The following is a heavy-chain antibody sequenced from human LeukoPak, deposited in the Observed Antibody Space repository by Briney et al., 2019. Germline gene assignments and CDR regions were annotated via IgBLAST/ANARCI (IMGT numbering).Heavy chain of an antibody. CDR2: IYYSGST. CDR3: ARQQVTMVRGVIDY. D-gene: IGHD3-10*01. Sequence: SETLSLTCTVSGGSISSSSYYWGWIRQPPGKGLEWIGSIYYSGSTYYNLSLKSRVTISVDTSKNQFSLKLSSVTAADTAVYYCARQQVTMVRGVIDYWGQGTLVTVSS. J-gene: IGHJ4*02. V-gene: IGHV4-39*01. CDR1: GGSISSSSYY.